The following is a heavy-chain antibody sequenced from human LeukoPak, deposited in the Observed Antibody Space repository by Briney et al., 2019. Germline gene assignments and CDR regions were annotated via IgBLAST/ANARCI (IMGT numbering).Heavy chain of an antibody. J-gene: IGHJ4*02. D-gene: IGHD5-12*01. CDR2: IYSDDTT. Sequence: GGSLRLSCADSAFTVSNEYMSWVRQAPGKGLEWVSVIYSDDTTYYADSVKGRFTISRDNSKNTLYLQMSSLRAEDTALYYCARGGAYDSHGVLDYWGQGALVTVSS. CDR3: ARGGAYDSHGVLDY. V-gene: IGHV3-53*01. CDR1: AFTVSNEY.